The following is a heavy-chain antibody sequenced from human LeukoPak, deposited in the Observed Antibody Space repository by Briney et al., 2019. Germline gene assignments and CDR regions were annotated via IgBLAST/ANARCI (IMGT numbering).Heavy chain of an antibody. CDR1: EFTFNNYA. V-gene: IGHV3-23*01. CDR2: ISGSGGST. CDR3: AKSQGSGYYRGHIDY. D-gene: IGHD3-22*01. J-gene: IGHJ4*02. Sequence: GGSLRLSCAASEFTFNNYAMSWVRQAPGKGLEWVSGISGSGGSTYYGDSVKGRFTISRDNSKNTLYLQMNSLRAKDTAVYYCAKSQGSGYYRGHIDYWGQGTLVTVSA.